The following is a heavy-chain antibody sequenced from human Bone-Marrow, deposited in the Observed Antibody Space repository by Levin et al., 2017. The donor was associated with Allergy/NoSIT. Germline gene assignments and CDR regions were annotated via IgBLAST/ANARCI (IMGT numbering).Heavy chain of an antibody. V-gene: IGHV3-33*01. D-gene: IGHD2-15*01. CDR3: ARESLLLGRGAFDI. CDR2: IWFDGSNE. J-gene: IGHJ3*02. CDR1: GFKFDRYG. Sequence: GGSLRLSCAASGFKFDRYGMHWVRQAPLKGLEWVAFIWFDGSNERPSDAVKGRFTISRENSRNTLYLQMNNMAAEDTAVYYCARESLLLGRGAFDIWGQGRMVTVS.